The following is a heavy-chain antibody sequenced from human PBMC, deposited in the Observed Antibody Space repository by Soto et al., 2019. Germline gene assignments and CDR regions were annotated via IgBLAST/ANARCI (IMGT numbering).Heavy chain of an antibody. V-gene: IGHV3-23*01. CDR1: GFTFSTYA. Sequence: GGSLRLSCAASGFTFSTYAMSWVRQAPGKGLEWVSAISGSGGSTYYADSVKGRFTISRDNSKNTLFLQMNSLRAEDTAVYYCATRRGASYYYYGMDVWGQGTTVTVSS. CDR3: ATRRGASYYYYGMDV. CDR2: ISGSGGST. J-gene: IGHJ6*02.